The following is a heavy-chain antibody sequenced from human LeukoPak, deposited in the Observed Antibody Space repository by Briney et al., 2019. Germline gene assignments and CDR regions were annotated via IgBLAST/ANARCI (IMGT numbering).Heavy chain of an antibody. D-gene: IGHD4-23*01. CDR1: GFTFSSYA. CDR3: ARDLGWYYFDY. J-gene: IGHJ4*02. CDR2: VSYDGRNK. Sequence: GRSIRLSCAASGFTFSSYAMHWVRQAPGKGLEWVATVSYDGRNKYYADSVKGRFTISRDNSKNTLYLQMNSLTTEDTAVYSCARDLGWYYFDYWGQGTLVTVSS. V-gene: IGHV3-30*04.